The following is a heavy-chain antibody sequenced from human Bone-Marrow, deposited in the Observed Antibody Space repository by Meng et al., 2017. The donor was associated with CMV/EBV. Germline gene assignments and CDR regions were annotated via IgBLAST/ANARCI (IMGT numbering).Heavy chain of an antibody. D-gene: IGHD2-2*01. Sequence: ASVKVSCKASGYTFTGYYMHWVRQAPGQGLEWMGWINPNSGGTNYAQKFQGRVTMTRDTSTSTVYMELSSLRSEDTAVYYCAREGVVVVPAAGGFDYWGQGTLVTVSS. V-gene: IGHV1-2*02. CDR2: INPNSGGT. CDR1: GYTFTGYY. CDR3: AREGVVVVPAAGGFDY. J-gene: IGHJ4*02.